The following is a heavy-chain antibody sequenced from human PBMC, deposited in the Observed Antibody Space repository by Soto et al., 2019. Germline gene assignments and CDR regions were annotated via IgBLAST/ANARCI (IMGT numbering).Heavy chain of an antibody. Sequence: SETLSLTCAVYGGSFSGYYWSWIRQPPGKGLEWIGEIYHSGSTNYNPSLKSRVTISVDKSKNQFSLKLSSVTAADTAVYYCARAGDYGDYGIWFDPWGQGTLVTVS. D-gene: IGHD4-17*01. J-gene: IGHJ5*02. V-gene: IGHV4-34*01. CDR3: ARAGDYGDYGIWFDP. CDR1: GGSFSGYY. CDR2: IYHSGST.